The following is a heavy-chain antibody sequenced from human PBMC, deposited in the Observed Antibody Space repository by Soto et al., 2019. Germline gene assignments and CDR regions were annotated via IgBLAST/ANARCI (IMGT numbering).Heavy chain of an antibody. V-gene: IGHV4-59*08. CDR2: MYNTGST. CDR1: GGSISGYY. Sequence: SETLSLTCAVSGGSISGYYWSWIRQPPGKGLEWIGYMYNTGSTVYNPSFKSRVTISVDTSKNQFSLKLNSMTAADTAVYYCARHNYGSGSTYFDYWGQGTLVTVSS. J-gene: IGHJ4*02. CDR3: ARHNYGSGSTYFDY. D-gene: IGHD3-10*01.